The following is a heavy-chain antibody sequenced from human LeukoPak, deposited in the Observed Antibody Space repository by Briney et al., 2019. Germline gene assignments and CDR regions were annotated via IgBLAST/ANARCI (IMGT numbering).Heavy chain of an antibody. J-gene: IGHJ6*03. D-gene: IGHD2-15*01. CDR2: INHSGST. V-gene: IGHV4-34*01. CDR3: ARGLAGDCSGGSCPSRGPYYYYYMDV. Sequence: PSETLSLTCAVYGGSFSGYYWSWIRQPPGKGLEWIGEINHSGSTNYNPSLKSRVTISVGTSKNQFSLKLSSVTAADTAVYYCARGLAGDCSGGSCPSRGPYYYYYMDVWGKGTTVTVSS. CDR1: GGSFSGYY.